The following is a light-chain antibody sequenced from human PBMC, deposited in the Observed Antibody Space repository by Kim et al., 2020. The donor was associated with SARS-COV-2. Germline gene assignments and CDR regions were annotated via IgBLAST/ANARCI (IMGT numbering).Light chain of an antibody. CDR2: DVS. CDR3: SNSWV. J-gene: IGLJ3*02. V-gene: IGLV2-14*03. Sequence: QSALTQPASVSGSPGQSITISCTGTSSDVGYYNYVSWYQQHPGKAPKLMIYDVSKRPSGVSNRFSGSKSGNTASLTVSGLQAEDEADYYCSNSWVFGGGTKLAVL. CDR1: SSDVGYYNY.